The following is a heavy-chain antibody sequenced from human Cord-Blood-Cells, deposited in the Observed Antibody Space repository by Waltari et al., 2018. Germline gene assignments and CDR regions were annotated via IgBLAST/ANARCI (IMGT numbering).Heavy chain of an antibody. J-gene: IGHJ6*03. Sequence: QVQLQESGPGLVKPSQTLSLTCTVSGGSISSGASYWSWIRQPPGKGLEWIGYIYYSGSTYYNPSLKSRVTISVDTSKNQFSLKLSSVTAADTAVYYCARVGCSGGSCYYYYYYYMDVCGKGTTVTVSS. V-gene: IGHV4-30-4*08. D-gene: IGHD2-15*01. CDR3: ARVGCSGGSCYYYYYYYMDV. CDR2: IYYSGST. CDR1: GGSISSGASY.